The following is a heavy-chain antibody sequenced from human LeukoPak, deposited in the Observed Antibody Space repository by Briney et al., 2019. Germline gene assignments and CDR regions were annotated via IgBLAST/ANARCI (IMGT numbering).Heavy chain of an antibody. V-gene: IGHV4-59*11. D-gene: IGHD2-2*01. CDR3: ARFSTRFGSGCSDASCYVHY. Sequence: SETLSLTCTVSGGSISGHYWTWIRLPPGKGLELVGHIFSTGATHYNPSLRGRVTLSIDTSKNQFSLTLTSVKVGATAVNYCARFSTRFGSGCSDASCYVHYWGQGTQVTVSP. J-gene: IGHJ4*02. CDR2: IFSTGAT. CDR1: GGSISGHY.